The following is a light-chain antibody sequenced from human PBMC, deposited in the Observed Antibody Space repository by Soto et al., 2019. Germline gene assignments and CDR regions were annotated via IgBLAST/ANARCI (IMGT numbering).Light chain of an antibody. CDR2: GVS. Sequence: SLSRGARGSLSCRASQSIISNLAWYQQRPGQAPRLLIYGVSSRATGIPDRFSGSGSGTDFTLTISRLEPEDFAVYYCQQYGTSPGTFGQGTKVDIK. J-gene: IGKJ1*01. CDR1: QSIISN. V-gene: IGKV3-20*01. CDR3: QQYGTSPGT.